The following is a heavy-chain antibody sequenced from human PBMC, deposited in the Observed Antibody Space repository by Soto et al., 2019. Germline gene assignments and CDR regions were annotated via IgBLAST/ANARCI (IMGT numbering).Heavy chain of an antibody. CDR3: ARALPPSVYGDYYFDY. D-gene: IGHD4-17*01. J-gene: IGHJ4*02. CDR1: GFTFSSYG. Sequence: PGGSLRLSCAASGFTFSSYGMHWVRQAPGKGLEWVAVIWYDGSNKYYADSVKGRFTISRDNSKNTLYLQMNSLRAEDTAVYYCARALPPSVYGDYYFDYWGQGTLVTVSS. CDR2: IWYDGSNK. V-gene: IGHV3-33*01.